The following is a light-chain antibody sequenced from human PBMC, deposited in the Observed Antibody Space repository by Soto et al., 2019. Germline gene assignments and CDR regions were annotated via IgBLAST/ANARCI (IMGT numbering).Light chain of an antibody. CDR2: GIS. J-gene: IGKJ1*01. V-gene: IGKV3-20*01. CDR1: QSLSAID. Sequence: EIVLTQSPGTLSLSPGERATLSCRASQSLSAIDLAWYQQRPGQPPRLLIYGISVRATGIPDRFSGSGSGTDFTLTISRLEPEDFAVYYCQQYGSPPSWTFDQGTKVDIK. CDR3: QQYGSPPSWT.